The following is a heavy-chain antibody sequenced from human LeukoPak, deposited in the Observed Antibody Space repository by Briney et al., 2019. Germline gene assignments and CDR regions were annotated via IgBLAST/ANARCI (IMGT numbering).Heavy chain of an antibody. D-gene: IGHD2-8*01. Sequence: SETLSLTCTVSGGSISSYYWSWIRQPPGKGLEWIGSIYYSGSTYYNPSLKSRVTISVDTSKNQFSLKLSSVTAADTAVYYCASTPPRYCTNGVCSRVYWYFDLWGRGTLVTVSS. J-gene: IGHJ2*01. CDR3: ASTPPRYCTNGVCSRVYWYFDL. V-gene: IGHV4-59*05. CDR2: IYYSGST. CDR1: GGSISSYY.